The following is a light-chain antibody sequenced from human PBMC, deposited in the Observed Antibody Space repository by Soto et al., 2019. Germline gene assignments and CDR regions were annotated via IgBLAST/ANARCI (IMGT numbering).Light chain of an antibody. CDR3: LLSYNGPYV. Sequence: QAVVTQGASLSVSPGGTVTLTCGSSTGAVTNGHYPYWFQQKPGQAPRTLIYDTTNRHSWTPARFSGSLLGGKAALTLSGAQTEDEAEYYCLLSYNGPYVFGTGTKVTV. CDR1: TGAVTNGHY. CDR2: DTT. J-gene: IGLJ1*01. V-gene: IGLV7-46*01.